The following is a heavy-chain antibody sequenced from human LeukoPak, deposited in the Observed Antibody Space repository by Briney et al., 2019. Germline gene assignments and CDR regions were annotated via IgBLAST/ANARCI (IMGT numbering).Heavy chain of an antibody. CDR3: AREPKGGYCSGGSCTGPLYGMDV. CDR1: GGSISSYY. CDR2: IYYSGIT. D-gene: IGHD2-15*01. J-gene: IGHJ6*02. Sequence: ASETLSLTCTVSGGSISSYYWSWIRQPPGKGLEWIGYIYYSGITNYNPSLKSRVTISVDTSKNQSSLKLSSVTAADTAVYYCAREPKGGYCSGGSCTGPLYGMDVWGQGTTVTVSS. V-gene: IGHV4-59*01.